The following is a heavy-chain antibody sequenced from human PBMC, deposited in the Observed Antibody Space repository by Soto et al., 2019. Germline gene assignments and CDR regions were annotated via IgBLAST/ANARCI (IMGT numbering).Heavy chain of an antibody. CDR1: GFTFSSYA. Sequence: EVQLLESGGGLVQPGGSLRLSCAASGFTFSSYAMRWVRQAPVKGLEWVSAISGSGDSTYYADSVKGRFTISRDNSKYPLYLQMNSLRAEDTAVYYCARRGSGGYYDYWGQGTLVTVSS. V-gene: IGHV3-23*01. CDR3: ARRGSGGYYDY. CDR2: ISGSGDST. D-gene: IGHD6-19*01. J-gene: IGHJ4*02.